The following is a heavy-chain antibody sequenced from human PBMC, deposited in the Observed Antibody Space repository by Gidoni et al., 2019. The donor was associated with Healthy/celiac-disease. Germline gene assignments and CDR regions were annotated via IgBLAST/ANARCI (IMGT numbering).Heavy chain of an antibody. CDR1: GGSFSGYY. D-gene: IGHD3-10*01. J-gene: IGHJ4*02. CDR3: ATSRRYYYGSGSYYR. Sequence: QVQLQQCGAGLLKPSETLSLTCAVYGGSFSGYYWCWLRHPPGKGLEGIGEINHSGSTNYNPYLKRRVTISVDTSKKQFSLKLSAVTAADTAVNYCATSRRYYYGSGSYYRGGQGTLVTVSS. V-gene: IGHV4-34*01. CDR2: INHSGST.